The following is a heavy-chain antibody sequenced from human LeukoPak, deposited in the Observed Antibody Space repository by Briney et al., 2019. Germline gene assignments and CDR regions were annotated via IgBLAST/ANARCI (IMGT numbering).Heavy chain of an antibody. CDR1: GYTFTGYY. J-gene: IGHJ3*02. Sequence: ASVKVSCKASGYTFTGYYIHWVRQAPGQGLEWMGRINPNSGGTKSAQRSQGRVTMSRDTSTSTAFMELSSLRSDDTAMYYCASHSSSRVSWIWGQGTMVTVSS. CDR3: ASHSSSRVSWI. CDR2: INPNSGGT. V-gene: IGHV1-2*06. D-gene: IGHD6-13*01.